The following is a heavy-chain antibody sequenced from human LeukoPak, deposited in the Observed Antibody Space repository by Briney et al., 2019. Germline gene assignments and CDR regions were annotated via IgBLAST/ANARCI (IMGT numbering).Heavy chain of an antibody. D-gene: IGHD4-23*01. Sequence: PSETLSLTCAVYGGSFSGYYWSWIRQPPGKGLEWIGEIINWGSTNYNPSLKSRVTISVDTSKNQFSLKLSSVTAADTAVYYCASMGGRDYRTPASPSRMSDYWGQGTLVTVSS. V-gene: IGHV4-34*12. CDR3: ASMGGRDYRTPASPSRMSDY. J-gene: IGHJ4*02. CDR2: IINWGST. CDR1: GGSFSGYY.